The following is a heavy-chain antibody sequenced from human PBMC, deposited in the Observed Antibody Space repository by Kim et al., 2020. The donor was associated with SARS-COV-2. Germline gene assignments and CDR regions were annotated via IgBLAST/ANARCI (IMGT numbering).Heavy chain of an antibody. CDR1: GFAFNHYT. D-gene: IGHD1-1*01. CDR3: AKGTRGYNYGGTFDY. J-gene: IGHJ4*02. Sequence: GGSLRLSCAASGFAFNHYTMNWVRQTPGKGLEWVSLISEDGGFTYYRDSVKGRFTISRDNSENSLYLQMNSLGPEDTALYYCAKGTRGYNYGGTFDYWGRGSLDSVSS. CDR2: ISEDGGFT. V-gene: IGHV3-43*02.